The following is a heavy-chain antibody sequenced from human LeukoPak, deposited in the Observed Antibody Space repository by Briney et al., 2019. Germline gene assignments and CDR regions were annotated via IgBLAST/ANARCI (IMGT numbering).Heavy chain of an antibody. J-gene: IGHJ4*02. D-gene: IGHD2-2*01. CDR2: IYTSGST. CDR3: ARDHVWSSASYFDY. CDR1: GGSISSGSYY. V-gene: IGHV4-61*02. Sequence: PSQTLSLTCTVSGGSISSGSYYWSWIRQPAGKGLEWIGRIYTSGSTNYNPSLKSRVTISVDTSKNQFSLKLSSVTAADTAAYYCARDHVWSSASYFDYWGQGILVTVSS.